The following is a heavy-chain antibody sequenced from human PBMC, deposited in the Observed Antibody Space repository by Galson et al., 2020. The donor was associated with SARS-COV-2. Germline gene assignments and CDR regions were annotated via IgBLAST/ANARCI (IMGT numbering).Heavy chain of an antibody. CDR1: GGSINGYY. D-gene: IGHD6-25*01. Sequence: ETSETLSLTCTVSGGSINGYYWSWIRQPAGKGLEWIGRIYTTGSTNYNPSLKSRVTMSVDTSKNQFSLKMSSVTAADTAVYYCARDNGYSGAYYFDYWGQGTLVTVSS. V-gene: IGHV4-4*07. CDR2: IYTTGST. CDR3: ARDNGYSGAYYFDY. J-gene: IGHJ4*02.